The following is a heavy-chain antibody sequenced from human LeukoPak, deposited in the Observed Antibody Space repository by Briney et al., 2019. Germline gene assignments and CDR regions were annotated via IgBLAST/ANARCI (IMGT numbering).Heavy chain of an antibody. V-gene: IGHV3-23*01. CDR2: ISGSGGST. CDR1: GFTFSSYA. J-gene: IGHJ4*02. D-gene: IGHD4-17*01. CDR3: ASPPHFDYGDYVVDH. Sequence: GGSLRLSCAASGFTFSSYAMSRVRQAPGKGLEWVSVISGSGGSTYYADSVKGRFTISRDNSKNTLYLQMNSLRAEDTAVYYCASPPHFDYGDYVVDHWGQGTLVTVSS.